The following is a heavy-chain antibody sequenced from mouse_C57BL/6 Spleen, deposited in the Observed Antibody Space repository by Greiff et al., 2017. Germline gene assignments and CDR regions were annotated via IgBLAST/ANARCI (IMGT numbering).Heavy chain of an antibody. CDR2: IWSGGST. V-gene: IGHV2-2*01. D-gene: IGHD2-4*01. CDR1: GFSLTSYG. Sequence: QVQLQQSGPGLVQPSQSLSITCTVSGFSLTSYGVHWVRQSPGKGLEWLGVIWSGGSTDYNAAFISRLSISKDNSKSQVFFKMNSLQADDTAIYYCATIYYDYAAWFAYWGQGTLVTVSA. CDR3: ATIYYDYAAWFAY. J-gene: IGHJ3*01.